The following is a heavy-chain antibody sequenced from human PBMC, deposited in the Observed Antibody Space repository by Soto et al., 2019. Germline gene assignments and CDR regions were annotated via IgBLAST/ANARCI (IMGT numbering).Heavy chain of an antibody. CDR2: IKSKTDGGTT. CDR1: GFTFSNAW. CDR3: SDGSGKFAFDV. Sequence: EVQLVESGGGLVKPGGSLRLSCAASGFTFSNAWIKWVRQAPGGGLEWVGRIKSKTDGGTTAYAAPVQGRFTISRDDSKNTVYLQMNSLKTEDTAVYYCSDGSGKFAFDVWGQGTMVTVSS. D-gene: IGHD3-10*01. J-gene: IGHJ3*01. V-gene: IGHV3-15*07.